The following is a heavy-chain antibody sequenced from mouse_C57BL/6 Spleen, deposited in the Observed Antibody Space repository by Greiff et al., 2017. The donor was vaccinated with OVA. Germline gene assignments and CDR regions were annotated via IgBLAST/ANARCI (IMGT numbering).Heavy chain of an antibody. CDR2: IDPSDSYT. Sequence: QVQLQQPGAELVRPGTSVKLSCKASGYTFTSYWMHWVKQRPGQGLEWIGVIDPSDSYTNYNQKFKGKATLTVDTSSSTAYMQLISLTSEDSAVYYCARKGITTVVATPYYYAMDYWGQGTSVTVSS. J-gene: IGHJ4*01. V-gene: IGHV1-59*01. CDR1: GYTFTSYW. D-gene: IGHD1-1*01. CDR3: ARKGITTVVATPYYYAMDY.